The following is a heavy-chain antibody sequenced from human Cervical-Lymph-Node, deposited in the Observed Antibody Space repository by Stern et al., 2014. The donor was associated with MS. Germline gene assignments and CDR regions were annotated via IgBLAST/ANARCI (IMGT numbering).Heavy chain of an antibody. CDR2: IYYSGST. Sequence: VQLEESGPGLVKPSQTLSLTCTVSGGSISSGGYYWSWIRQLPGKGLEWIGYIYYSGSTYYNPSLKSRVTLSVDTSKNQFSLKLSSVTAADTAVYYCAINAYRNYFDPWGQGTLVTVSP. D-gene: IGHD4-11*01. V-gene: IGHV4-31*03. J-gene: IGHJ5*02. CDR3: AINAYRNYFDP. CDR1: GGSISSGGYY.